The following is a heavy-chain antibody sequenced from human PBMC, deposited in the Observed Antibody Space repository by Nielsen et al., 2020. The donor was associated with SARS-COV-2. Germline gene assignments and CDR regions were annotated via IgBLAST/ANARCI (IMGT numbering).Heavy chain of an antibody. CDR3: AKDYGDYAPVYYGMDV. V-gene: IGHV3-73*01. D-gene: IGHD4-17*01. Sequence: GESLKISCVASGFTFSGSAMHWVRQASGKGLEWLGRIRSYANEYATAYTASVKGRFTISRDDSKNTAYLQMNSLRPEDTAVYFCAKDYGDYAPVYYGMDVWGQGTTVTVSS. CDR1: GFTFSGSA. J-gene: IGHJ6*02. CDR2: IRSYANEYAT.